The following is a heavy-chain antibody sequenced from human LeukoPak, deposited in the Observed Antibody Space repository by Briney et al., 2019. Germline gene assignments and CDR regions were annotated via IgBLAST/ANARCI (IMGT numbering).Heavy chain of an antibody. CDR2: ITSPVGRI. CDR1: GFTFSSHT. CDR3: ATDGRSSGWYGFDY. V-gene: IGHV3-21*01. D-gene: IGHD6-19*01. Sequence: TGGSLRLSCAASGFTFSSHTMNWVRQAPGKGLEWVSSITSPVGRIYYADSLKGRITISRDNARSSLYLQMNSLRAEDTAVYYCATDGRSSGWYGFDYWGQGTLVTVSS. J-gene: IGHJ4*02.